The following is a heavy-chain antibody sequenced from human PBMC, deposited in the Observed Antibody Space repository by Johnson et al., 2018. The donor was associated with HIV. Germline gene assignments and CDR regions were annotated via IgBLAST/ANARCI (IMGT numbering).Heavy chain of an antibody. CDR2: ISGSGGST. J-gene: IGHJ3*02. CDR1: GFTFDDYG. Sequence: EVQLVESGGGVVRPGGSLRLSCAASGFTFDDYGMSWVRQAPGKGLEWVSGISGSGGSTYYADSVRGRFTISRDNSKDTLDLQMNSLRAEDTAVYYCARDFNSSGWYPHDAFDIWGQGTMVTVSS. D-gene: IGHD6-19*01. V-gene: IGHV3-20*04. CDR3: ARDFNSSGWYPHDAFDI.